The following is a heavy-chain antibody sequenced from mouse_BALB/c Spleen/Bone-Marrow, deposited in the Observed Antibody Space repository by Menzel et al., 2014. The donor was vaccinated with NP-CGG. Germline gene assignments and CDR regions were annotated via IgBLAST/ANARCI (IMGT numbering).Heavy chain of an antibody. Sequence: EVQLVESGGGLVQPGGSLKLSCAASGFTFSSYGMSWVRLTPDKRVELVASINSNGGSTYYPDSVKGRFTISRDNAKNTLSLQMSSLKSEDTAMYYCARGNYGNYVDYFDYWGQGTTLTVSS. J-gene: IGHJ2*01. CDR2: INSNGGST. CDR1: GFTFSSYG. D-gene: IGHD2-1*01. V-gene: IGHV5-6-3*01. CDR3: ARGNYGNYVDYFDY.